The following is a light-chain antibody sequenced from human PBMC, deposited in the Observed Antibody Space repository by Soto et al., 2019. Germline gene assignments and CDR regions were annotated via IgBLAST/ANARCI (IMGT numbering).Light chain of an antibody. CDR2: GAS. Sequence: DIVLTQSPSTLSLSPGERVTLSCRASQTVGSNLAWYHQKPGQAPRLLVYGASNRATGIPVRFSGSGSGTEFTLTISSLQSEDFAVYYCQQYNNWPITFGQGTRLEIK. CDR1: QTVGSN. CDR3: QQYNNWPIT. V-gene: IGKV3-15*01. J-gene: IGKJ5*01.